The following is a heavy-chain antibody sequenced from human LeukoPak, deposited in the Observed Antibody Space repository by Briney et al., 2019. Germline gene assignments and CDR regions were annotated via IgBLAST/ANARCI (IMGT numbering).Heavy chain of an antibody. V-gene: IGHV4-4*02. Sequence: SETLSLTCGVSGGSISSSNWWSWVRQLPGKGLEWIGEIHHTGEINYHPSLKSRVTISLDKSKNQFSLKLTSVTAADTAIYYCARGKQQLVPPFDYWGQGALVTVSS. D-gene: IGHD6-13*01. CDR2: IHHTGEI. CDR1: GGSISSSNW. J-gene: IGHJ4*02. CDR3: ARGKQQLVPPFDY.